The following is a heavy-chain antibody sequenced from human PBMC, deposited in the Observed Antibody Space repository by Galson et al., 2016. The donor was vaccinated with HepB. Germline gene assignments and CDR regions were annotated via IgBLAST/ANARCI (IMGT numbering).Heavy chain of an antibody. J-gene: IGHJ4*02. CDR1: VDNFSTFA. CDR3: ARDQEYDSGGFYFLES. Sequence: SVKVSCKASVDNFSTFALSWVRQAPGQGLEWIGGIIPVFGTPNYAQKFQGRLTITADDYTKTTYMELSSLSTEDTAVYFCARDQEYDSGGFYFLESWGQGTPVTVSA. D-gene: IGHD3-22*01. V-gene: IGHV1-69*13. CDR2: IIPVFGTP.